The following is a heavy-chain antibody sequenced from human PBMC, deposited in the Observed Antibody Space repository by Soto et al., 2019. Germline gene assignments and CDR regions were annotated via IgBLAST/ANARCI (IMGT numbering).Heavy chain of an antibody. J-gene: IGHJ6*02. CDR2: INHSGST. Sequence: ASETLSLTCAVYGGSFSGYYWSWIRQPPGKGLEWIGEINHSGSTNYNPSLKSRVTISVDTSKNQFSLKLSSVTAADTAVYYCAKHYGMDVWGQGTTVTVSS. CDR1: GGSFSGYY. V-gene: IGHV4-34*01. CDR3: AKHYGMDV.